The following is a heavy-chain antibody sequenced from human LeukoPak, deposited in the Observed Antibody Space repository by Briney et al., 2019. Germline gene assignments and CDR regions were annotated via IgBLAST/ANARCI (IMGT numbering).Heavy chain of an antibody. CDR1: GFTFSSYA. CDR2: ISGSGGST. CDR3: AKDRALITMIPFDY. V-gene: IGHV3-23*01. D-gene: IGHD3-22*01. J-gene: IGHJ4*02. Sequence: GGSLRLSCAASGFTFSSYAMSWVRQAPGKGLEWVSAISGSGGSTYYAASVKGRVTMSRDNSKNTLYLQMNSLRAEDTAVYYCAKDRALITMIPFDYWGQGTLVTVSS.